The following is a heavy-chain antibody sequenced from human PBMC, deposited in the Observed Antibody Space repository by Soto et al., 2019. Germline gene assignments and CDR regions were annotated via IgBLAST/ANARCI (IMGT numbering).Heavy chain of an antibody. V-gene: IGHV1-69*01. CDR1: GGTFSSYA. CDR2: IIPIFGTA. D-gene: IGHD3-10*01. Sequence: QVQLVQSGAEVKKPGSSVKVSCKASGGTFSSYAISWVRQAPGQGLEWMGGIIPIFGTANYAQKFQGRVTITADECPSTAYMEVSSLRSEDTAVYYCARGEGSGSYYRYYYYGMDVWGQGTTVTVSS. CDR3: ARGEGSGSYYRYYYYGMDV. J-gene: IGHJ6*02.